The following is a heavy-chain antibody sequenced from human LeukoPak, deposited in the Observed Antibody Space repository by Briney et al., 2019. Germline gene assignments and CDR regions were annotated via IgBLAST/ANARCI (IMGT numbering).Heavy chain of an antibody. D-gene: IGHD1-26*01. Sequence: SETLSLTCAVYGGSFSGYYWSWIRQPPGKGLEWIGYIYYSGSTNYNPSLKSRVTISVDTSKNQFSLKLSSVTAADTAVYYCARGWGREWELLRNWGQGTLVTVSS. V-gene: IGHV4-34*01. CDR2: IYYSGST. J-gene: IGHJ4*02. CDR1: GGSFSGYY. CDR3: ARGWGREWELLRN.